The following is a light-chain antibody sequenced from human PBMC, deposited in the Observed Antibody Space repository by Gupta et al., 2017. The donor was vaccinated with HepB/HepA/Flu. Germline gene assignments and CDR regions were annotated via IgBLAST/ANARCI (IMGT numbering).Light chain of an antibody. CDR2: TAS. V-gene: IGKV1-9*01. CDR1: QGISNY. J-gene: IGKJ5*01. CDR3: QHRNRYPIT. Sequence: DIQLTQPPSFLSASVGDRVSITCRASQGISNYLAWYQQTPVKAPKLLIYTASTLQSGVPSRFSGSGSGTEFTLTINSLQPEDFATYYCQHRNRYPITFGQGTQVEIK.